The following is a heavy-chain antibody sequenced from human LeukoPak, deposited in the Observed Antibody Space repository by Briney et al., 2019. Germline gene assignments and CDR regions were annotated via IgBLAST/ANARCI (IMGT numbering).Heavy chain of an antibody. J-gene: IGHJ4*02. CDR2: IYHSGST. V-gene: IGHV4-30-2*01. CDR3: ARAPTYSSSWYLDY. Sequence: PSQTLSLICAVSGGSISSGGYSWSWIRQPPGKGLEWIGYIYHSGSTYYNPSLKSRVTISVDRSKNQFSLKLSSVTAADTAVYYCARAPTYSSSWYLDYWGQGTLVTVSS. CDR1: GGSISSGGYS. D-gene: IGHD6-13*01.